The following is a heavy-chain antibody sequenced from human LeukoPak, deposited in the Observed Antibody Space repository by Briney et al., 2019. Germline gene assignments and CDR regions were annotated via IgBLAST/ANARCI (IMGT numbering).Heavy chain of an antibody. CDR2: INHSGST. D-gene: IGHD3-22*01. J-gene: IGHJ6*03. CDR1: GGSFSGYC. Sequence: SETLSLTCAVYGGSFSGYCWSWIRQPPGKGLEWIGEINHSGSTNYNPSLKSRVTISVDTSKNQFSLKLSSVTAADTAVYYCARGRRYYDSSGYYVRGYYCYYYMDVWGKGTTVTVSS. V-gene: IGHV4-34*01. CDR3: ARGRRYYDSSGYYVRGYYCYYYMDV.